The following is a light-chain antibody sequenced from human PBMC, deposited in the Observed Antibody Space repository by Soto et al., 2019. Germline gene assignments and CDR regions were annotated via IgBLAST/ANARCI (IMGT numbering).Light chain of an antibody. J-gene: IGLJ1*01. Sequence: QSVLTQPASVSGSPGQSITISCTGTSSDVGGYNYVSWYQQHPGKAPKLMIYDVSNRPSGVSNRFSGSKSGNTASLTISALQAEDEVDYYCSSYTSSSTPYVFGTGNKVTVL. V-gene: IGLV2-14*01. CDR3: SSYTSSSTPYV. CDR2: DVS. CDR1: SSDVGGYNY.